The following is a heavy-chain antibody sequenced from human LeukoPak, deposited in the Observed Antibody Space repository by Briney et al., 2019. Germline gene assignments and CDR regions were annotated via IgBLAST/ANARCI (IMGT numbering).Heavy chain of an antibody. V-gene: IGHV1-69*05. CDR1: GGSFSSYA. CDR2: IIPIFGTA. CDR3: ARCTTDYYYMDV. D-gene: IGHD4-17*01. J-gene: IGHJ6*03. Sequence: SVKVSCKACGGSFSSYAISWVRQAPGQGLEWMGRIIPIFGTANYAQKFQGRVTITTDESTSTAYMELSSLRSEDTAVCYCARCTTDYYYMDVWGKGTTVTVSS.